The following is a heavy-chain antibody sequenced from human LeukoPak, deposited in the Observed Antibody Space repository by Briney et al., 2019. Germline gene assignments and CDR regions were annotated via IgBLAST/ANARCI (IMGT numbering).Heavy chain of an antibody. D-gene: IGHD5-24*01. CDR2: IYYSGSA. V-gene: IGHV4-31*03. Sequence: SQTLSLTCTVSGGSISSGGYYWSWIRQHPGKGLEWIGYIYYSGSAYYNPSLKSRVTISVDTSKNQFSLKLNSVTAADTVVYYCATNYLDAFDIWGQGTMVTVSS. J-gene: IGHJ3*02. CDR1: GGSISSGGYY. CDR3: ATNYLDAFDI.